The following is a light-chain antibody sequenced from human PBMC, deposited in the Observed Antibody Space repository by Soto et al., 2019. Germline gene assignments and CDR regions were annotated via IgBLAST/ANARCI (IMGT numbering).Light chain of an antibody. J-gene: IGKJ2*01. CDR2: DAS. CDR3: QQYNSYPYT. V-gene: IGKV3-20*01. CDR1: QSVRNSL. Sequence: EIVLTQSSGTLSLSPGERATFFCRASQSVRNSLLAWYQQKPGQPPRLLIYDASTRATATPERFSGSGSGTEFTLTISSLQPDDFATYYCQQYNSYPYTFGQGTKVDIK.